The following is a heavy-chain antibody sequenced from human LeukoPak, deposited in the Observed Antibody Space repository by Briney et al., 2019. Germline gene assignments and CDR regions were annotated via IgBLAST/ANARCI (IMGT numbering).Heavy chain of an antibody. D-gene: IGHD3-22*01. CDR1: GFTVSSNY. CDR3: ARNYYDSRGGAFDI. CDR2: IYSGGST. J-gene: IGHJ3*02. V-gene: IGHV3-53*01. Sequence: GGSLRLSCAASGFTVSSNYMNWVRQAPGKGLEWVSIIYSGGSTYYADSVKGRFTISRDNSKNTLYLQMNSLRAEDTAVYYCARNYYDSRGGAFDIWGQGTMVTVSS.